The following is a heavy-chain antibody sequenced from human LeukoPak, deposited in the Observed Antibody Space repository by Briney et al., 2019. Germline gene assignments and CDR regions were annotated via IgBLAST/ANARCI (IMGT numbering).Heavy chain of an antibody. Sequence: PSETLSLTCTVSGGSISSSSYYWGWIRQPPGKGLEWIGSIYYNGSTYYNPSLKSRVTISVDTSKNQFSLKLSSVTAADTAVYYCARWGAWFDYWGQGTLVTVSS. D-gene: IGHD1-26*01. CDR1: GGSISSSSYY. V-gene: IGHV4-39*07. CDR3: ARWGAWFDY. CDR2: IYYNGST. J-gene: IGHJ4*02.